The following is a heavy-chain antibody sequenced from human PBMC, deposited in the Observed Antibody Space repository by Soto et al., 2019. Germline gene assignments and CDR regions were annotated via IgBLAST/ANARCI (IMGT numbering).Heavy chain of an antibody. Sequence: QVQLVESGGGVVQPGRSLRLSCAASGFTFSSYGMYWVRQAPGKGLEWVAVIWYDGSNKYYEDSVKGRFTISRDNSKNTLYLQMNRLRAEDTAVYYCARDEGFTVYCGQGTLVTVSS. V-gene: IGHV3-33*01. J-gene: IGHJ4*02. CDR3: ARDEGFTVY. CDR1: GFTFSSYG. CDR2: IWYDGSNK. D-gene: IGHD2-15*01.